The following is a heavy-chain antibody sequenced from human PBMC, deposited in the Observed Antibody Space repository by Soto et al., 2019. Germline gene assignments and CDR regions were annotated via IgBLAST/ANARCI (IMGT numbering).Heavy chain of an antibody. J-gene: IGHJ4*02. Sequence: SETLSLTCTVSGGSISSSSYYWGWIRQPPGKGLEWIGSIYYSGSTYYNPSLKSRVTISVDTSKNQFSLKLSSVTAADTAVYYCARRVFGDCSGGSCYPGTFDYWGQGTLVTVSS. CDR3: ARRVFGDCSGGSCYPGTFDY. V-gene: IGHV4-39*01. CDR1: GGSISSSSYY. D-gene: IGHD2-15*01. CDR2: IYYSGST.